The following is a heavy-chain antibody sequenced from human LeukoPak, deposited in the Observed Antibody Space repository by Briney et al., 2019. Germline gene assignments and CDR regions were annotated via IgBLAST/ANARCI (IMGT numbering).Heavy chain of an antibody. CDR3: ARSPYGTSSSDF. V-gene: IGHV4-61*02. D-gene: IGHD6-6*01. CDR1: GGSISSGSYY. CDR2: VYTSGSL. Sequence: SQTLSLTCTVSGGSISSGSYYWSWIRQPAGKGLEWIGRVYTSGSLDYNPSLKSRVTISRDTSKNQFSLSLGSVTAADTAVYYCARSPYGTSSSDFWGQGTLVTVSS. J-gene: IGHJ4*02.